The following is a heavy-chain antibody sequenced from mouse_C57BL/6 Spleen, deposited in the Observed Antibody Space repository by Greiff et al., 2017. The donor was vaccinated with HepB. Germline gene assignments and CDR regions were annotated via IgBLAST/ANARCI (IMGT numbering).Heavy chain of an antibody. CDR2: IHPNSGST. J-gene: IGHJ2*01. CDR3: ARSPPYLHYFDY. Sequence: VQLQQPGAELVKPGASVKLSCKASGYTFTSYWMHWVKQRPGQGLEWIGMIHPNSGSTNYNEKFKSKATLTVDKSSSTAYMQLSSLTSEDSAVYYCARSPPYLHYFDYWGQGTTLTVSS. V-gene: IGHV1-64*01. D-gene: IGHD5-5*01. CDR1: GYTFTSYW.